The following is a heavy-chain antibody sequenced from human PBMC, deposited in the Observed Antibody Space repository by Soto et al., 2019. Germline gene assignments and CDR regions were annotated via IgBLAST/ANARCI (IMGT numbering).Heavy chain of an antibody. CDR3: TTGDFWSGSPFLELAYQFHQKDV. CDR1: GFTFTYAW. D-gene: IGHD3-3*01. J-gene: IGHJ6*04. V-gene: IGHV3-15*01. CDR2: IKSNDDGGTT. Sequence: GGALRLSCGGSGFTFTYAWMSWVRQAPGKGLEWVGRIKSNDDGGTTDYAAPVKGRFLISRDDSEKTLYLQMNSLKTEDTAVYYCTTGDFWSGSPFLELAYQFHQKDVWGKGTPVTVSS.